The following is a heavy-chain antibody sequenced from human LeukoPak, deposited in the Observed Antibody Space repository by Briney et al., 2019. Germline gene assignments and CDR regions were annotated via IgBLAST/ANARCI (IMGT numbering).Heavy chain of an antibody. J-gene: IGHJ4*02. CDR2: IYPTDSDT. V-gene: IGHV5-51*01. Sequence: GESLKISCKGSGYSFTNYWIGWVRQMPGKGLEWLAIIYPTDSDTRYCPSFQGQVTVSADKAISTVYLQWSSLKASDTAMYYCARHRSDSSSSPIDYWGQGTLVTVSS. D-gene: IGHD6-6*01. CDR3: ARHRSDSSSSPIDY. CDR1: GYSFTNYW.